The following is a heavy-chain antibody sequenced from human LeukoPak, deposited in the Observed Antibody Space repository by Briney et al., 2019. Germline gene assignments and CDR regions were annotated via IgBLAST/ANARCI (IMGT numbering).Heavy chain of an antibody. CDR3: AKGGDSSTYYYIYYFDY. V-gene: IGHV3-23*01. J-gene: IGHJ4*02. CDR1: GFTFSNYA. Sequence: GGSLRLSCAASGFTFSNYAMSWVRQAPGKGLEWVSAISGSGGSTYYADSVKGRFTISRDNSKNTLYLQMNGLRAEDTALYYCAKGGDSSTYYYIYYFDYWGQGTLVTVSS. CDR2: ISGSGGST. D-gene: IGHD3-22*01.